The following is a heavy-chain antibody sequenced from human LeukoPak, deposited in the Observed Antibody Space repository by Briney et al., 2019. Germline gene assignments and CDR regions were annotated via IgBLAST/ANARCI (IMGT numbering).Heavy chain of an antibody. V-gene: IGHV4-34*01. Sequence: SETLSLTCAVYGGSFSGYYWSWIRQPPGKGLEWIGEINHSGSTNYNPSLKSRVTISVDTSKNQFSLKLSSVTAADTAVYYCARVTTVTRSFDYWGQGTLVTVSS. CDR3: ARVTTVTRSFDY. J-gene: IGHJ4*02. D-gene: IGHD4-17*01. CDR1: GGSFSGYY. CDR2: INHSGST.